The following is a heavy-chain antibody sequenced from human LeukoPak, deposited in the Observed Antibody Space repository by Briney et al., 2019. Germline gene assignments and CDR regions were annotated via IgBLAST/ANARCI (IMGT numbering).Heavy chain of an antibody. J-gene: IGHJ4*02. CDR2: ISGSGGST. CDR1: GFTFSSYS. CDR3: AKDLGDPSYYFDY. V-gene: IGHV3-23*01. D-gene: IGHD3-16*01. Sequence: PGGSLRLSCAASGFTFSSYSMSWVRQAPGKGLEWVSAISGSGGSTYYADSVKGRFTISRDNSKNTLYLQMNSLRAEDTAVYYCAKDLGDPSYYFDYWGQGTLVTVSS.